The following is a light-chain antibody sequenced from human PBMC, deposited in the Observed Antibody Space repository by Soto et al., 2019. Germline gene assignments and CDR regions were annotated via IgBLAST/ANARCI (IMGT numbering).Light chain of an antibody. J-gene: IGKJ1*01. CDR1: QSVSNRY. V-gene: IGKV3-20*01. CDR3: QQYDRSPVT. CDR2: GAS. Sequence: EIVLTQSPGTLSLSPGDRATLSCRASQSVSNRYLAWYQQEPGQAPRLLIYGASSRATGIPDRFSGTGSGTDFTLTISRLEPEDFAVYYCQQYDRSPVTFGQGTKVEIK.